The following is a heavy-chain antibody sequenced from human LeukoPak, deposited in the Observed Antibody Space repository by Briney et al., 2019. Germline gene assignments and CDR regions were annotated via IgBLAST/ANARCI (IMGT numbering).Heavy chain of an antibody. Sequence: PSQTLSLTCTVSGGSASTYYWSWIRQPPGKRLEWIGYIYSSGTTNYNPSLKSRVTISIDTSKNQFSLNLYSVTAADTGVYYCASTKSGYYSGYYYYMDVWGKGTTVTVSS. J-gene: IGHJ6*03. CDR1: GGSASTYY. D-gene: IGHD3-3*01. V-gene: IGHV4-4*09. CDR2: IYSSGTT. CDR3: ASTKSGYYSGYYYYMDV.